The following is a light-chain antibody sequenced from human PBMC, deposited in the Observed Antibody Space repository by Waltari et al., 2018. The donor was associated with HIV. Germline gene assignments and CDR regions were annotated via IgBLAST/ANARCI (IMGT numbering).Light chain of an antibody. J-gene: IGLJ3*02. CDR3: SSYRSSSTWV. V-gene: IGLV2-14*03. CDR1: SSDVGGYNY. Sequence: QPALTQPASVSGSPGQSITLSCTGTSSDVGGYNYVSWYPQHPGKAPKLMIYDVSNRPSGVSNRFSGSKSGNTASLTISGLQAEDEADYYCSSYRSSSTWVFGGGTKLTVL. CDR2: DVS.